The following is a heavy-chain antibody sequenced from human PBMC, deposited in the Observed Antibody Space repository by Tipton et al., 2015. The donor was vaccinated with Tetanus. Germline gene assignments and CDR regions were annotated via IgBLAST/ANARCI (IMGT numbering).Heavy chain of an antibody. CDR1: GGSITSGTYY. CDR3: ARQADNWFDP. CDR2: IYYSGST. V-gene: IGHV4-39*01. J-gene: IGHJ5*02. Sequence: TLSLTCTVSGGSITSGTYYWGWIRQPPGKGLEWIGNIYYSGSTYYNSTLKSRVTISLDRSKNQFSLKMTSVTAADTAVYYCARQADNWFDPWGQGTLVAVSS.